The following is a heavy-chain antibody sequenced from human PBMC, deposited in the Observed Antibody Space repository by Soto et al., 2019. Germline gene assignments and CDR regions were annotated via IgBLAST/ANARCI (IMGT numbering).Heavy chain of an antibody. V-gene: IGHV1-18*01. CDR3: AREMWTLYGPQNCFDD. D-gene: IGHD2-21*01. CDR1: GYTFTTYG. J-gene: IGHJ4*02. CDR2: ISPNSGDT. Sequence: QVQLVQSAGEVRQPGASVKVSCKASGYTFTTYGITWVRQAPGQGLEWMGWISPNSGDTRYAQNLQGRVTMTTDKYTSTSYIELRSLTSDDTALYYCAREMWTLYGPQNCFDDWGQGALVTASS.